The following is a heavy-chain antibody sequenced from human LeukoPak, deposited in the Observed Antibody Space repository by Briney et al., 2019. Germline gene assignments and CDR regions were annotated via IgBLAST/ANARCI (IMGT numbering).Heavy chain of an antibody. Sequence: PGGSLRLSCTASGFTFGDYAMSWFRQASGKGLEWVGFIRSKAYGGTTEYAASVKGRFTISRDDSKSIAYLQMNSLKTEDTAVYYCTRAQYYDFWSAPDDYWGQGTLVTVSS. V-gene: IGHV3-49*03. J-gene: IGHJ4*02. CDR1: GFTFGDYA. D-gene: IGHD3-3*01. CDR3: TRAQYYDFWSAPDDY. CDR2: IRSKAYGGTT.